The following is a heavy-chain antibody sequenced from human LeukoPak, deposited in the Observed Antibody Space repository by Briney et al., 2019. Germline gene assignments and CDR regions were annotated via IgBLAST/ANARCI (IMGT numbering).Heavy chain of an antibody. J-gene: IGHJ3*02. D-gene: IGHD3-10*01. CDR2: VGGGRANT. CDR1: GFTFSDFA. CDR3: AKDMVQRNAVSDPFDI. V-gene: IGHV3-23*01. Sequence: GGSLRLSCLASGFTFSDFAMNWVRQAPGKGLEWVSHVGGGRANTYYADSVKGRFTISRDDSRSTLYLHLTSLRADDTAVYFCAKDMVQRNAVSDPFDIWGQGTMVTVSS.